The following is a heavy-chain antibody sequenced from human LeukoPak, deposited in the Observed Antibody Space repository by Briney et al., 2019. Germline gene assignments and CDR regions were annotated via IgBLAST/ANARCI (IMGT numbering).Heavy chain of an antibody. CDR3: ATGPPALFPGSYGAYNWFDP. V-gene: IGHV1-24*01. CDR2: FDPGDGET. CDR1: GYTLTELS. D-gene: IGHD1-26*01. Sequence: GASVTVSCKVSGYTLTELSMHWVRQAPGKGLEWMGGFDPGDGETIYAQKFQGRVTMTEDTSTDTAYMELSSLRSEDTAVYYCATGPPALFPGSYGAYNWFDPWGQGTLVTVSS. J-gene: IGHJ5*02.